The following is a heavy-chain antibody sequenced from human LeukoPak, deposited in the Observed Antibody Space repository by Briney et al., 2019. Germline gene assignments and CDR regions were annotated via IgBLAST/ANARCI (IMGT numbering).Heavy chain of an antibody. CDR2: IYYSGST. V-gene: IGHV4-39*07. CDR1: GGSTTSSHYY. D-gene: IGHD1-26*01. Sequence: SETLSLTCTVSGGSTTSSHYYWGWIRQPPGKGLEWIGSIYYSGSTYYNPSLKSRVTISVDTSKNQFSLKLSSVTAADTAVYYCARDRSGSYVSDYWGQGTLVTVSS. CDR3: ARDRSGSYVSDY. J-gene: IGHJ4*02.